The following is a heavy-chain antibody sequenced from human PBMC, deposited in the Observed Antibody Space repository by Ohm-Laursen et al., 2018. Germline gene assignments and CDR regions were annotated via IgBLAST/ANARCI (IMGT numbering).Heavy chain of an antibody. Sequence: PTQTLTLTCTFSGFSLSTSGMRVSWIRQPPGKALEWLARIDWDDDKFYSTSLKTRLTISKDTSKNQVVLTMTNMDPVDTATYYCARFKDGMDVWGQGTTVTVSS. CDR1: GFSLSTSGMR. J-gene: IGHJ6*02. CDR3: ARFKDGMDV. V-gene: IGHV2-70*04. CDR2: IDWDDDK.